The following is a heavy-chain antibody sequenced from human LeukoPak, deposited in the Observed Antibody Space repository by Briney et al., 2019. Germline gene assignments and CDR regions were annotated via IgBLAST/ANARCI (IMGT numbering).Heavy chain of an antibody. J-gene: IGHJ6*03. CDR3: AKSLRGTRSYYYFYMVV. V-gene: IGHV3-23*01. CDR1: GFTFSSYA. Sequence: GGSLRLSCAASGFTFSSYAMSGVRQAPGKGLEGGSTMSTNGVATYYADSVKGRFTISRDNSKNTLYLQMNSLRADDTAVYYCAKSLRGTRSYYYFYMVVWGKGTTVTVSS. D-gene: IGHD3-16*01. CDR2: MSTNGVAT.